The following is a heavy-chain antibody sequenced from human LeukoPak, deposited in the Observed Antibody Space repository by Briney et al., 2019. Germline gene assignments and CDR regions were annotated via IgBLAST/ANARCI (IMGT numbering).Heavy chain of an antibody. V-gene: IGHV3-48*03. CDR3: ARDTRYFDS. J-gene: IGHJ4*02. Sequence: GGSLRLSCAASGFTFSSYEMNWVRQAPGKGLEWVSYISSSGSTMYYADSVKGRFTVSRDNAKNSLYLQMNSLRAEDTAVYYCARDTRYFDSWGQGNMVTVSS. CDR2: ISSSGSTM. CDR1: GFTFSSYE.